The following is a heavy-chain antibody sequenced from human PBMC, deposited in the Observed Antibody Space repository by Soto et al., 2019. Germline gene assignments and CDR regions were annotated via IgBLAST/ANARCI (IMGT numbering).Heavy chain of an antibody. CDR1: GGSISSYY. V-gene: IGHV4-59*01. J-gene: IGHJ4*02. CDR3: ARVAAAAGHPYFDY. D-gene: IGHD6-13*01. Sequence: SETLSLTCTVSGGSISSYYWSWIRQPPGKGLEWIGYIYYSGSTNYNPSLKSRVTISVDTSKNQFSLKLSSVTAADTAVYYCARVAAAAGHPYFDYWGQGTLVTVSS. CDR2: IYYSGST.